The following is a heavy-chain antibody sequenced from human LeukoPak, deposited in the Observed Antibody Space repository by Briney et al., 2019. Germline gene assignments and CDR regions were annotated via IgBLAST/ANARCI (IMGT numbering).Heavy chain of an antibody. CDR2: IRYDGSNK. J-gene: IGHJ4*02. D-gene: IGHD2-2*01. CDR3: ANNGESATDIVVVPAAPLVDY. V-gene: IGHV3-30*02. CDR1: GFTFSSYG. Sequence: PGGSLRLSCAASGFTFSSYGMHWVRQAPGKGLEWVAFIRYDGSNKYYADSVKGRFTISRDNSKNTLYLQMNSLRAEDTAVYYCANNGESATDIVVVPAAPLVDYWGQGTLVTVSS.